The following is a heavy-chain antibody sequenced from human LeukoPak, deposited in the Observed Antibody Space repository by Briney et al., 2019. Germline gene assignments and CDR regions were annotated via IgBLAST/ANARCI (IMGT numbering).Heavy chain of an antibody. CDR3: ATSESQTKFDY. V-gene: IGHV5-51*04. Sequence: GESLKISGKGSGYIFTTYWSGWVRQMPGKGLEGMGIIFPGDSDTIYSPSFQRPVTISADKPITTAYLQWSSLKASDTAMYYCATSESQTKFDYWGQGTLVTASS. J-gene: IGHJ4*02. CDR2: IFPGDSDT. CDR1: GYIFTTYW. D-gene: IGHD1/OR15-1a*01.